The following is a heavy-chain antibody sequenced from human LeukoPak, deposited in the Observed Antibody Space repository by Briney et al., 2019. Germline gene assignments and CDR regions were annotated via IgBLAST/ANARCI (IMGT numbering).Heavy chain of an antibody. CDR3: ARGLRWGIAAAGHYYYGMDV. CDR2: IIPILGIA. V-gene: IGHV1-69*04. CDR1: GGTFSSYA. J-gene: IGHJ6*02. D-gene: IGHD6-13*01. Sequence: SVKVSRKASGGTFSSYAISWVRQAPGQGLEWMGRIIPILGIANYAQKFQGRVTITADKSTSTAYMELSSLRSEDAAVYYCARGLRWGIAAAGHYYYGMDVWGQGTTVTVSS.